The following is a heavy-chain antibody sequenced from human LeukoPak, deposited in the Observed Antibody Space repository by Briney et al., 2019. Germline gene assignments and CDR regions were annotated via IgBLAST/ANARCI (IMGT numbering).Heavy chain of an antibody. CDR2: IYYSGST. Sequence: SSETLSLTCTVSGGSISSSSYYWGWIRQPPGKGLEWIGSIYYSGSTYYNPSLKSRVTIFVYTSKNQFSLKLSSVTAADTAVYYCARASGSYGYTSGSYYFDYWGQGTLVTVSS. D-gene: IGHD5-18*01. CDR1: GGSISSSSYY. CDR3: ARASGSYGYTSGSYYFDY. V-gene: IGHV4-39*01. J-gene: IGHJ4*02.